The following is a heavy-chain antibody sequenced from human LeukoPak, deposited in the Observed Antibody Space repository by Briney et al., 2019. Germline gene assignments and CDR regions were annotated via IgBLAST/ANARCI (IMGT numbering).Heavy chain of an antibody. D-gene: IGHD3-10*01. CDR1: GFTFSSYG. CDR2: VSGSGILT. Sequence: GGSLRLSCAASGFTFSSYGMSWVRQAPGKGLEWVSHVSGSGILTYYADSVKGRFTISRDNSKNTLYLQINSMRVEDTALYYCAGAPTGFGELLRFEFWGQGTLVTASS. J-gene: IGHJ5*01. CDR3: AGAPTGFGELLRFEF. V-gene: IGHV3-23*01.